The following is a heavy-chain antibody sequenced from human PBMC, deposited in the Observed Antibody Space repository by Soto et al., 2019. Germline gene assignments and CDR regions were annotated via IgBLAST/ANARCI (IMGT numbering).Heavy chain of an antibody. CDR2: IKSRTDGDTA. CDR1: GFTFSDAW. CDR3: STGLRWTSTYDY. D-gene: IGHD4-17*01. J-gene: IGHJ4*02. V-gene: IGHV3-15*01. Sequence: EVPLVESGGDLVEPGGSLRLSCAASGFTFSDAWMRWVRQAPGKGLEWVGRIKSRTDGDTAEYAAPVKGRFTISRDDSKNTLYLQMNSLNTEDTAVYYWSTGLRWTSTYDYWGQGTLVTVS.